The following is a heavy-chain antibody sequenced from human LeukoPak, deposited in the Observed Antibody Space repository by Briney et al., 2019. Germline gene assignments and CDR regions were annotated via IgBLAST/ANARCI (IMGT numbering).Heavy chain of an antibody. Sequence: GGSLRLSCAASGFSSSNYWMNWVRQAPGKGLEWVANIKQDGSEKYYVDSVKGRFTISRDNAKNSLYLQMNSLRAEDTAVYYCARVYYYDSSGYYYDNGNTFDYWGQGTLVTASS. D-gene: IGHD3-22*01. J-gene: IGHJ4*02. V-gene: IGHV3-7*01. CDR1: GFSSSNYW. CDR2: IKQDGSEK. CDR3: ARVYYYDSSGYYYDNGNTFDY.